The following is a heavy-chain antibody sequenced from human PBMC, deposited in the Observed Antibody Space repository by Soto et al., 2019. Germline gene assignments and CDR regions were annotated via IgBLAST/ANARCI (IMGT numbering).Heavy chain of an antibody. CDR3: ARDNYDYVWGSYRYPFFY. CDR1: GFTFSSYG. Sequence: QVQLVESGGGVVQPGRSLRLSCAASGFTFSSYGMHWVRQAPGKGLEWVAVIWDDGSNKYYADSVKGRFTISRDNSKNTLYLQMNCLRAEDTAVYYCARDNYDYVWGSYRYPFFYWGQGTLVTVSS. CDR2: IWDDGSNK. J-gene: IGHJ4*02. D-gene: IGHD3-16*02. V-gene: IGHV3-33*01.